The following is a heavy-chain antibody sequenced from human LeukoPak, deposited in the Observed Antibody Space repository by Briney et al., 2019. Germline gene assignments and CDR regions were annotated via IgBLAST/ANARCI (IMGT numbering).Heavy chain of an antibody. D-gene: IGHD2-2*01. J-gene: IGHJ6*04. CDR3: AREWGVVQVVMESYGRDV. V-gene: IGHV3-21*01. CDR2: ISSSSSYI. Sequence: GGSLRPSCAASGFTFSSYSMNWVRQAPGKGLEWVSSISSSSSYIYYADSVKGRFTISRDNAKNSLYLKMNSLRAEDTAVYYCAREWGVVQVVMESYGRDVGGKGTTVTVSS. CDR1: GFTFSSYS.